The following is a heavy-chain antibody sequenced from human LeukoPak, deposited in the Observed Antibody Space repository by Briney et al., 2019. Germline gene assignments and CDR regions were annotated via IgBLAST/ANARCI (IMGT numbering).Heavy chain of an antibody. J-gene: IGHJ4*02. CDR1: GYSFTSYW. CDR3: ARRGYCSTTTCYRLFDY. D-gene: IGHD2-2*01. V-gene: IGHV5-51*01. Sequence: GESLKISCKGSGYSFTSYWIGWVRQMPGKGLEWKGIIYPGDSDTRYSPSFQGQVTISADKSISTAYLQWSSLKASDTAIYYCARRGYCSTTTCYRLFDYWGQGTLVTVSS. CDR2: IYPGDSDT.